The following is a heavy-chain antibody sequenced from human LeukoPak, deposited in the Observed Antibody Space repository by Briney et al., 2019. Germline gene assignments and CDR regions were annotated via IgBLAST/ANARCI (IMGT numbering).Heavy chain of an antibody. V-gene: IGHV3-23*01. D-gene: IGHD2-2*01. CDR3: AKVDCGTSGCRRVDY. J-gene: IGHJ4*02. CDR2: LTDSGRST. CDR1: GFSFSSYA. Sequence: GGSLRLSCVASGFSFSSYAMTWFRQAPGKGLEWVSTLTDSGRSTFYADSVEGRLTISRDNSKSTLYLQMNSLRAEDTGMYYCAKVDCGTSGCRRVDYWGQGTLVTVSS.